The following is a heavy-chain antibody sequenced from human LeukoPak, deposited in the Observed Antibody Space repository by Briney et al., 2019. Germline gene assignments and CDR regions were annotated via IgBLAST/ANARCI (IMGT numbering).Heavy chain of an antibody. CDR3: AHGGGSYGDV. CDR1: GYTFTGYY. V-gene: IGHV1-2*06. D-gene: IGHD1-26*01. Sequence: ASVKVSCKASGYTFTGYYMHGLRQAPGQGLEWMGRNDPNGGGTHYAQKFQGRVTMARDTSISTSYMELTELRSDDTAVYYCAHGGGSYGDVWGQGTMVTVSS. J-gene: IGHJ3*01. CDR2: NDPNGGGT.